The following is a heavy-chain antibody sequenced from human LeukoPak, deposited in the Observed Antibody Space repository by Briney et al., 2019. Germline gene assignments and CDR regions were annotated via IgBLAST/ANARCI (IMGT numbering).Heavy chain of an antibody. Sequence: GGSLRLSCAASGFSFDDYVLHWVRQAPGKGLEWVSLICGDGGSTIYTDSVKGRFTISRDNSKNSLYLQMNSLRTEDTALYYCAKDMRFRSTSYGEFDFWGQGTLVTVSS. D-gene: IGHD2-2*01. CDR1: GFSFDDYV. CDR2: ICGDGGST. V-gene: IGHV3-43*02. CDR3: AKDMRFRSTSYGEFDF. J-gene: IGHJ4*02.